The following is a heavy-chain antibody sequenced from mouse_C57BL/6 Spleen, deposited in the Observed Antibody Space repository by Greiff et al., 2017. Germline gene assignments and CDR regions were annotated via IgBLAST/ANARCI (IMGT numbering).Heavy chain of an antibody. CDR2: IDPETGGT. CDR3: TRGGDYGSSYFDS. J-gene: IGHJ2*01. V-gene: IGHV1-15*01. Sequence: VQLQQSGAELVRPGASVTLSCKASGYTFTDYEMHWVKQTPVHGLEWIGAIDPETGGTAYNQKFKGKAILTADKSSSTAYMELRSLTSEDSAVYYCTRGGDYGSSYFDSWGQGTTLPVSS. D-gene: IGHD1-1*01. CDR1: GYTFTDYE.